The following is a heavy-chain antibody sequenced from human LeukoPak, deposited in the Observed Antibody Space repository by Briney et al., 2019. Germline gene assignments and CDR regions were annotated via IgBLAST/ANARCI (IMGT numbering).Heavy chain of an antibody. D-gene: IGHD6-13*01. V-gene: IGHV4-59*08. CDR1: GGSISSYY. CDR2: IYYSGST. CDR3: ARHRYSSSWYPAPYYFDY. J-gene: IGHJ4*02. Sequence: PSETLSLTCTVSGGSISSYYWSWIRQPPGKGLEWIGYIYYSGSTNYNPSLKSRVTISVDTSKNQFSLKLSSVTAADTTVYYCARHRYSSSWYPAPYYFDYWGQGTLVTVSS.